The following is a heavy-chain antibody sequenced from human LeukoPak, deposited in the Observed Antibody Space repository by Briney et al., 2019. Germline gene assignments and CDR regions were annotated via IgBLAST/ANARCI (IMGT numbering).Heavy chain of an antibody. D-gene: IGHD2-2*02. J-gene: IGHJ5*02. V-gene: IGHV4-39*01. CDR3: ASRRIVVVPAAILNWFAP. CDR2: IYYSGST. Sequence: SETLSLTCTVSGGSISSSSYYWGWIRQPPGKGLEWIGSIYYSGSTYYNPSLKSRVTISVDTSKNQFSLKLSSVTAADTAVYYCASRRIVVVPAAILNWFAPWGQGTLVTVSS. CDR1: GGSISSSSYY.